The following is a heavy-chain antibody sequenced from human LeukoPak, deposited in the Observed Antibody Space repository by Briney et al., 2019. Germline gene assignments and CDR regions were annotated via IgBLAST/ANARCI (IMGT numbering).Heavy chain of an antibody. CDR1: GYTFTSYY. CDR2: INPSGGST. CDR3: ARSDCRGTSCSFFY. Sequence: ASVKVSCKASGYTFTSYYMYWVRQAPGQGLEWMGIINPSGGSTNYAQKFQGRVTMTRDMSTSTVYMELSSLRSEDTAVYYCARSDCRGTSCSFFYWGQGTLVTVSS. V-gene: IGHV1-46*01. J-gene: IGHJ4*02. D-gene: IGHD2-2*01.